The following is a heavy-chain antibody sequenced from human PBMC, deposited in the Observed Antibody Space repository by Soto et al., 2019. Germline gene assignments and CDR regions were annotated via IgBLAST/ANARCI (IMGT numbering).Heavy chain of an antibody. CDR3: ARRNGITIFGVVPTRMDV. CDR1: GGSFSGYY. Sequence: SETLSLTCAVYGGSFSGYYWSWIRQPPGKGLEWIGEINHSGSTNYNPSLKSRVTISVDTSKNQFSLKLSSVTAADTAVYYCARRNGITIFGVVPTRMDVWGQGTPVTVSS. D-gene: IGHD3-3*01. J-gene: IGHJ6*02. CDR2: INHSGST. V-gene: IGHV4-34*01.